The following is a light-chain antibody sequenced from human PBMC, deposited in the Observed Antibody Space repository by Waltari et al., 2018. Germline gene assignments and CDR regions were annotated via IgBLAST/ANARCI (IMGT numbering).Light chain of an antibody. CDR1: TSDVVAYDY. Sequence: QSALTQPASVSGSPGQSITISCTGTTSDVVAYDYVSWYQQYPGKAPQLVIHDVSSRPSGTSDRFSGSKSGNTASLIISGLQADDEADYYCSSYTASRHYVFGTGTKVTVL. J-gene: IGLJ1*01. V-gene: IGLV2-14*03. CDR3: SSYTASRHYV. CDR2: DVS.